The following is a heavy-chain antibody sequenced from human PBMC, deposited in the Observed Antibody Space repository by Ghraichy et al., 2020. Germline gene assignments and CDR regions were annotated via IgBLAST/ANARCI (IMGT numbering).Heavy chain of an antibody. CDR2: ISGSGGST. J-gene: IGHJ4*02. CDR1: GFTFSSYA. CDR3: AKLGIGSVATMRLPPYFDY. Sequence: GGSLRLSCAASGFTFSSYAMSWVRQAPGKGLEWVSAISGSGGSTYYADSVKGRFTISRDNSKNTLYLQMNSLRAEDTAVYYCAKLGIGSVATMRLPPYFDYWGQGTLVTVSS. D-gene: IGHD1-26*01. V-gene: IGHV3-23*01.